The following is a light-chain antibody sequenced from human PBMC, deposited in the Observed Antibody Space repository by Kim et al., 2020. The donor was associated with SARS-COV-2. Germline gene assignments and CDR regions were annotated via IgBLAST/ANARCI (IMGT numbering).Light chain of an antibody. Sequence: SYELTQPLSVSVALGQTARITCGGNNIGSKNVHWYQQQPGQAPLLVIYMNSNRPSGIPERFSGSDSGNTATLTIIRAQAGDEADSYCQVWDSGAVIFGGG. CDR1: NIGSKN. V-gene: IGLV3-9*01. CDR3: QVWDSGAVI. J-gene: IGLJ2*01. CDR2: MNS.